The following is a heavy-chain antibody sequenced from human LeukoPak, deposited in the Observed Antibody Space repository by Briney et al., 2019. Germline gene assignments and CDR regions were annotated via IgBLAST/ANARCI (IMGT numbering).Heavy chain of an antibody. J-gene: IGHJ6*02. CDR1: GFTFTSYS. CDR2: ISISSSTI. D-gene: IGHD2-2*01. Sequence: GGSLRLSCAASGFTFTSYSMNWVRQAPGKGLEWVSYISISSSTIYYGDSVKGRFTISRDNAKNSVYLQMNSLRDEDTAVYYCARELGYCSGTTCSVHYYGMDVWGQGTTVTVSS. CDR3: ARELGYCSGTTCSVHYYGMDV. V-gene: IGHV3-48*02.